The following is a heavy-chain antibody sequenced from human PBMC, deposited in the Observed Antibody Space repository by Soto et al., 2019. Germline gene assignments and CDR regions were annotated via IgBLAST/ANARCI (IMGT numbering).Heavy chain of an antibody. CDR3: AKASDSSGWYYFDY. CDR2: ISYDGSNK. V-gene: IGHV3-30*18. J-gene: IGHJ4*02. D-gene: IGHD6-19*01. CDR1: GFTFSSYG. Sequence: QVQLVESGGGVVQPGRSLRLSCAASGFTFSSYGMHWVRQAPGKGLEWVAVISYDGSNKYYADSVKGRFTISRDNSKNTLYLQMNRLRAEDTAVYYCAKASDSSGWYYFDYWGQGTLVTVSS.